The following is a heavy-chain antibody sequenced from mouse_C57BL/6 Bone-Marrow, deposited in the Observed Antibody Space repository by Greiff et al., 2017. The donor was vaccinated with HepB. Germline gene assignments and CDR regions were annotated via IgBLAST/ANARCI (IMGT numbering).Heavy chain of an antibody. CDR1: GYTFTGYW. Sequence: QVQLKQSGAELMKPGASVKLSCKATGYTFTGYWIEWVKQRPGHGLEWIGEILPGSGSTNYNEKFKGKATFTADTSSNTAYMQLSSLTTEDSAIYYCARPFTTVVATKYYFDYWGQGTTLTVSS. CDR3: ARPFTTVVATKYYFDY. CDR2: ILPGSGST. D-gene: IGHD1-1*01. J-gene: IGHJ2*01. V-gene: IGHV1-9*01.